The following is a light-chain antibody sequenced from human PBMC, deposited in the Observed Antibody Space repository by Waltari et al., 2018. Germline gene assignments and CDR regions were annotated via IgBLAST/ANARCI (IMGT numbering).Light chain of an antibody. J-gene: IGKJ1*01. V-gene: IGKV3-20*01. CDR3: QKYGTLPAT. Sequence: EIVLTQYPGTLSLSPGERATLSCRASQSVSRTLAWYQRKPGQAPRLLIYDASSRATGIPDRFIGSGSGTDFSLTISRLEPEDFAVYYCQKYGTLPATFGQGTKVEIK. CDR1: QSVSRT. CDR2: DAS.